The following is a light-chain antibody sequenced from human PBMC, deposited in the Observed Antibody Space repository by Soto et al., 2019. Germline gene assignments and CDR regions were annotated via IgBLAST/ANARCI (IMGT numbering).Light chain of an antibody. J-gene: IGKJ1*01. V-gene: IGKV3-20*01. CDR3: QQYMSSVT. CDR1: QSVDTTF. CDR2: GAS. Sequence: EIVLPQSPGSLSLSPGQRATLSCRASQSVDTTFFAWYQKKPGQAPRLLLYGASKRATGIPDRFSGSGSGKDCTLIISRLGTEDFAVYYCQQYMSSVTFGQGTKVEIK.